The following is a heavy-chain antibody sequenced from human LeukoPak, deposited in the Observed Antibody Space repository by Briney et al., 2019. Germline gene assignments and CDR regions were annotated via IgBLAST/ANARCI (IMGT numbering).Heavy chain of an antibody. CDR1: GDSVSSNSAA. CDR2: TYYRSKWYN. D-gene: IGHD6-19*01. V-gene: IGHV6-1*01. CDR3: ARGFHGASSGRQFDY. Sequence: SQTLSLTCAISGDSVSSNSAAWNWIRQPPSRGLEWLGRTYYRSKWYNDYAMAVKSQITINPDTSKNQFSLQLNSVTPEDTAVYYCARGFHGASSGRQFDYWGQGTLVTVSS. J-gene: IGHJ4*02.